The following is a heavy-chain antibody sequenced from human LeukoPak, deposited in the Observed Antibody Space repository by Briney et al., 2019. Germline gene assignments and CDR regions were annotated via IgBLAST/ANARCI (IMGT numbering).Heavy chain of an antibody. CDR3: AREKDFSLWDAAVDY. J-gene: IGHJ4*02. CDR1: GDSISTYY. Sequence: SETLSLTCTVSGDSISTYYWSWIRQPPGKGLEWIGYIYYRVTSDYNPSLKSRVTMSVDTSKNQFSLKLSSVTAADTAVYYCAREKDFSLWDAAVDYWGQGTLVTVSS. CDR2: IYYRVTS. V-gene: IGHV4-59*12. D-gene: IGHD3-3*01.